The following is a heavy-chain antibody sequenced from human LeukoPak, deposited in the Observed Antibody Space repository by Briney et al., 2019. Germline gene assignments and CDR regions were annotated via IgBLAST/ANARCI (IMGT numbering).Heavy chain of an antibody. V-gene: IGHV4-39*01. CDR3: ATRHGGVKGFDY. CDR1: GGSISSSSYY. Sequence: SETLSLTCTVSGGSISSSSYYWGWIRQPPGKGLEWIGSIYYGGTTYYTPSLKSRLTISVDTSKNQFSLKLSSVTAADTAVYYCATRHGGVKGFDYWGQGTLVTVSS. D-gene: IGHD3-16*02. J-gene: IGHJ4*02. CDR2: IYYGGTT.